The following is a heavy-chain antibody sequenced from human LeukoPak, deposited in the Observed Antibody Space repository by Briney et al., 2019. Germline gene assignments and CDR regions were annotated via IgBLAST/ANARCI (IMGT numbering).Heavy chain of an antibody. V-gene: IGHV7-4-1*02. D-gene: IGHD3-10*01. CDR3: ARANLWFGELGWIDP. Sequence: ASVKVSCKASGYTFTTYAMNWVRQAPGQGLEWMGWINTNTGNPTYAQGFTGRFVFSLDTSVSTAYLQISSLKADDTAVYYCARANLWFGELGWIDPWGQGTLVTVSS. CDR2: INTNTGNP. CDR1: GYTFTTYA. J-gene: IGHJ5*02.